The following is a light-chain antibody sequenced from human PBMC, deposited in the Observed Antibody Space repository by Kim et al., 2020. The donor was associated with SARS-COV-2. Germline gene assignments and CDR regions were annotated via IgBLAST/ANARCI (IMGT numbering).Light chain of an antibody. Sequence: DIQMTQSPSSLSASVGDRVTITCRASQSIRSYLNWYQQKPGKAPKLLIYAASSLQSGVPSRFSGSGSGTDFTLTISSLQPEDFATYSCQQSYITPLTFGGGTKVDIK. V-gene: IGKV1-39*01. J-gene: IGKJ4*01. CDR3: QQSYITPLT. CDR2: AAS. CDR1: QSIRSY.